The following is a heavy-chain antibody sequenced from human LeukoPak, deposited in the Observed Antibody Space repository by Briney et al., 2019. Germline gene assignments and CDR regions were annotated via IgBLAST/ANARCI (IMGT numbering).Heavy chain of an antibody. D-gene: IGHD5-18*01. J-gene: IGHJ6*02. Sequence: PGGSLRLSCAASGFTFSTYGMNWVRQAPGKGLEWLSYISGSTTTTYYADSVKGRFTISRDNSKNTLYLQMNSLRAEDTAVYYCARGSGDTAMVPIYYYYGMDVWGQGTTVTVSS. CDR2: ISGSTTTT. V-gene: IGHV3-48*01. CDR1: GFTFSTYG. CDR3: ARGSGDTAMVPIYYYYGMDV.